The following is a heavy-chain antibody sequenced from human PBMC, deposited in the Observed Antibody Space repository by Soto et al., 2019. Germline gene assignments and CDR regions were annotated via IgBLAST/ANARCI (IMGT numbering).Heavy chain of an antibody. CDR2: MNSKTGNT. V-gene: IGHV1-8*01. CDR3: ARSEAGSTSNYYYYYMAV. J-gene: IGHJ6*03. D-gene: IGHD2-2*01. Sequence: GASVKVSCKASGYAFTSYDMNWVRQATGQGPEWMGWMNSKTGNTGYAEKFQGRVTMTRNTSISTAYMELSGLRSDDTAVYYCARSEAGSTSNYYYYYMAVWGKGTPVTVSS. CDR1: GYAFTSYD.